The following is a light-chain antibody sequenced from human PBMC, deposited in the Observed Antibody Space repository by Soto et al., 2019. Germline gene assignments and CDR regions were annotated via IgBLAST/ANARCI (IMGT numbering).Light chain of an antibody. J-gene: IGKJ1*01. CDR3: HQRQSWPRT. CDR1: QYINTR. CDR2: QTS. Sequence: EIVLTRSPATLSSFPGDRVTLSCRASQYINTRLAWYQHRPGQAPRLIIYQTSIRAAGIPARFSASGTGTDFTLTISDVQPEDLEVYYCHQRQSWPRTFGQGTKVDIK. V-gene: IGKV3-11*01.